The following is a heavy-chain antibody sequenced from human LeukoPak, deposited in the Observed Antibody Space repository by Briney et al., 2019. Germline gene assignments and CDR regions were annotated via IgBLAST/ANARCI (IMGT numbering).Heavy chain of an antibody. V-gene: IGHV4-39*07. Sequence: SETLSLTCSVSRGSITGTTYYWGWIRQPPGKGLEWIGSFHYSGSFYYNPSLKSRVTISIDTARNEFSLRLSPVTAADTAVYYCARDLSSSWFSSWGQGTLVTVSS. CDR1: RGSITGTTYY. CDR3: ARDLSSSWFSS. D-gene: IGHD6-13*01. CDR2: FHYSGSF. J-gene: IGHJ5*02.